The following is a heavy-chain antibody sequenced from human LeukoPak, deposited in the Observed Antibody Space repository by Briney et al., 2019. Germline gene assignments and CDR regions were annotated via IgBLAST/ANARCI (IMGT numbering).Heavy chain of an antibody. CDR3: ARVGDGYNYDY. D-gene: IGHD5-24*01. CDR1: GYTFNIYA. J-gene: IGHJ4*02. CDR2: ISAYNGNT. Sequence: ASVKVSCKASGYTFNIYAMNWGRQAPGQGLEWMGWISAYNGNTNYAQKLQGRVTMTTDTSTSTAYMELRSLRSDDTAVYYCARVGDGYNYDYWGQGTLVTVSS. V-gene: IGHV1-18*01.